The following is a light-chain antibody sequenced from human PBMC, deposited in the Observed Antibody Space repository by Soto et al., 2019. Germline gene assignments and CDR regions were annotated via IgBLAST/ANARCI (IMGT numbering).Light chain of an antibody. CDR3: QHYGSSPLT. J-gene: IGKJ4*01. Sequence: EIVLTQSPGTLSLSPGERATLSCRASQSVSSSYLAWYQQKPGQAPRLLIYGESSMATGIPDRFSGSGSGTDFTLTISRLETEDLAVYYCQHYGSSPLTFGGGTQVEIK. CDR1: QSVSSSY. V-gene: IGKV3-20*01. CDR2: GES.